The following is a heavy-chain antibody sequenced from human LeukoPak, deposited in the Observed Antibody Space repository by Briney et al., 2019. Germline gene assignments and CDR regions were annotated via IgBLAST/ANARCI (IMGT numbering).Heavy chain of an antibody. CDR2: VDAHGGSR. Sequence: GGSLRLSCAGSGFTFSNYWMYWVRHAPGKGLVWVSHVDAHGGSRTYADSVKGRFTISRDSDKKTMYLQMSSLRAEDTAVYYCVRGPSFYYYYYDMDVWGQGTTVTVSS. D-gene: IGHD6-6*01. CDR3: VRGPSFYYYYYDMDV. J-gene: IGHJ6*02. V-gene: IGHV3-74*01. CDR1: GFTFSNYW.